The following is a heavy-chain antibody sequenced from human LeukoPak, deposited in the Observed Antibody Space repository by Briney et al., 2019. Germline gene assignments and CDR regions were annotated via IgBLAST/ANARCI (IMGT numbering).Heavy chain of an antibody. D-gene: IGHD7-27*01. CDR1: AFTFSNYG. J-gene: IGHJ4*02. Sequence: GGSLRLSCAASAFTFSNYGMHWVRQAPGKGLEWVAVISYDGSDKYYADSVKGRFTISRDNSKNTLYLQMNSPRAEDTAAYYCAKDGNWARFENWGQGTLVTVSS. V-gene: IGHV3-30*18. CDR2: ISYDGSDK. CDR3: AKDGNWARFEN.